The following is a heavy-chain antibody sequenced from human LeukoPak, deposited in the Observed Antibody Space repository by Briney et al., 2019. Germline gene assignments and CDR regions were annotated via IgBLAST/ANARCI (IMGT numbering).Heavy chain of an antibody. CDR2: INPNSGGT. V-gene: IGHV1-2*02. D-gene: IGHD3-22*01. CDR3: ARSRRYYDSSGYWYYFDY. CDR1: GYTFTGCY. Sequence: ASVKVSCKASGYTFTGCYMHWVRQAPGQGLEWMGWINPNSGGTNYAQKFQGRVTMTRDTSISTAYMELSRLRSDDTAVYYCARSRRYYDSSGYWYYFDYWGQGTLVTVSS. J-gene: IGHJ4*02.